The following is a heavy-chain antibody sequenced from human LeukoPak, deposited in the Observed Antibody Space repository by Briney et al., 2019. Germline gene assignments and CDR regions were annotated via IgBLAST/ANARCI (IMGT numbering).Heavy chain of an antibody. D-gene: IGHD6-13*01. CDR1: GGSISSGDYY. Sequence: PSETLSLTCTVSGGSISSGDYYWSWIRQPPGKGLERIGYIYYSGSTYYNPSLKSRVTISVDTSKNQFSLKLSSVTAADTAVYCCARGSIAAAGTLGNWGQGTLVTVSS. V-gene: IGHV4-30-4*01. J-gene: IGHJ4*02. CDR3: ARGSIAAAGTLGN. CDR2: IYYSGST.